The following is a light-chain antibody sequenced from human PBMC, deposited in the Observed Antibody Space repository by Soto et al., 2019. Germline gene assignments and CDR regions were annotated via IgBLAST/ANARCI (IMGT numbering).Light chain of an antibody. V-gene: IGKV1-6*01. CDR3: LQHVNFSWT. CDR1: RDIGND. CDR2: AAS. Sequence: AIQMTQSPSSLSASVGERVTITCRASRDIGNDLGWYQQKPGKAPKHLIFAASNLQSGVPSRFSGGGSGTDFTLTISSLQADDFATYYCLQHVNFSWTFGQGTKVE. J-gene: IGKJ1*01.